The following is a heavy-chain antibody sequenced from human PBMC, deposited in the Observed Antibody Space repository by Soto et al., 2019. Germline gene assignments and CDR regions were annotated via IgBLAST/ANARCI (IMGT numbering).Heavy chain of an antibody. CDR3: ARVWGGDCDI. CDR1: GFSISIYY. J-gene: IGHJ3*02. D-gene: IGHD2-21*01. Sequence: SDTLSLTCTVSGFSISIYYWSWIRQPPGKGLEWIGYIYYSGSTNYNPSLNIRVTISVDASKNQFSLKLTSLPSADTAVYYCARVWGGDCDIWGQGTMVTGSS. CDR2: IYYSGST. V-gene: IGHV4-59*01.